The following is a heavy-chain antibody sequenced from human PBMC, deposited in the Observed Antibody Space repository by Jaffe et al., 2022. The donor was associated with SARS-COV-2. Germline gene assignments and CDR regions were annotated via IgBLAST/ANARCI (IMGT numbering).Heavy chain of an antibody. J-gene: IGHJ6*02. V-gene: IGHV3-21*01. Sequence: EVQLVESGGGLVKPGGSLRLSCAASGFTFSSYSMNWVRQAPGKGLEWVSSISSSSSYIYYADSVKGRFTISRDNAKNSLYLQMNSLRAEDTAVYYCARLGGEWLADYYYGMDVWGQGTTVTVSS. CDR1: GFTFSSYS. CDR2: ISSSSSYI. D-gene: IGHD2-21*01. CDR3: ARLGGEWLADYYYGMDV.